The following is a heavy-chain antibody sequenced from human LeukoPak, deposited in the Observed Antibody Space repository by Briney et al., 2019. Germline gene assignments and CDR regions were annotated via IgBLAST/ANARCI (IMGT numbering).Heavy chain of an antibody. Sequence: SETLSLTCAVYGGSFSGYYWSWIRQPPGKGLEWIGYIYTSGSTNYNPSLKSRVTISVDTSKNQFSLKLSSVTAADTAVYYCARHYTAAAGPYFDYWGQGTLVTVSS. V-gene: IGHV4-4*09. CDR1: GGSFSGYY. CDR2: IYTSGST. D-gene: IGHD6-13*01. J-gene: IGHJ4*02. CDR3: ARHYTAAAGPYFDY.